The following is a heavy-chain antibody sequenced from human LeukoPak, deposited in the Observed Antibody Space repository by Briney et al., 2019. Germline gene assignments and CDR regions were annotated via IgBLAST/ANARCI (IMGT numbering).Heavy chain of an antibody. J-gene: IGHJ6*02. Sequence: GRSLRLSCAASGFTFSSYGMHWVRQAPGKGLEWVAVIWYDGSNKYYADSVKGRFTISRDNSKSTLYLQMNSLRAEDTAVYYCARDVLWFGEYYYYYGMDVWGQGTTVTVSS. CDR1: GFTFSSYG. CDR2: IWYDGSNK. D-gene: IGHD3-10*01. CDR3: ARDVLWFGEYYYYYGMDV. V-gene: IGHV3-33*01.